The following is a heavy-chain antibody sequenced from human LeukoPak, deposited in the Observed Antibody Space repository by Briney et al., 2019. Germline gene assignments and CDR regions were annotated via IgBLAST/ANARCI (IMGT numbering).Heavy chain of an antibody. CDR3: ARGGEALLLWSLTYDILTGYYDY. CDR1: GYTFTSYY. V-gene: IGHV1-46*01. D-gene: IGHD3-9*01. CDR2: INPSGGST. J-gene: IGHJ4*02. Sequence: ASVKVSCKASGYTFTSYYMHWVRQAPGQGLEWMGIINPSGGSTSYAQKFQGRVTMTRDTSTSTVYMELSSLRSEDTAVYYCARGGEALLLWSLTYDILTGYYDYWGQGTLVTVSS.